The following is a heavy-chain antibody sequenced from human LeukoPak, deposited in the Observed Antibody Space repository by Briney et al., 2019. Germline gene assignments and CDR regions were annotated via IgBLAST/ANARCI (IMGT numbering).Heavy chain of an antibody. CDR2: IYTSGST. V-gene: IGHV4-61*02. CDR3: ARDKPRYCSSTSCYAGDAFDI. CDR1: GGSISSGSYY. Sequence: SETLSLTCTVSGGSISSGSYYWSWIRQPAGKGLEWIGRIYTSGSTNYNPSLKSRVTISVDTSKNQFSLKLSSVTAADTAVYYCARDKPRYCSSTSCYAGDAFDIWGQGTMVTVSS. J-gene: IGHJ3*02. D-gene: IGHD2-2*01.